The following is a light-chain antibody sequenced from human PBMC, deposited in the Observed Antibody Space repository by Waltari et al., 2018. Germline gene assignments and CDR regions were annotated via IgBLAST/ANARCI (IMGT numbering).Light chain of an antibody. J-gene: IGLJ1*01. Sequence: QSALTQPASVSGSPGQSITISCAGTSSDVGGYIYVSWYQQHPGKVPKLMIYDVSNRPSDISNRFSGSKSGNTASLTISGLQADDEAHYYCSSYRSSGTVFGSGTMVTVL. CDR3: SSYRSSGTV. CDR1: SSDVGGYIY. CDR2: DVS. V-gene: IGLV2-14*01.